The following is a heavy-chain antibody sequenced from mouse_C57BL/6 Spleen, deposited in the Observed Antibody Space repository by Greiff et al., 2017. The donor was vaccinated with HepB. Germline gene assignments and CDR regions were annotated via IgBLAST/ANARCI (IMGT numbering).Heavy chain of an antibody. CDR3: ARSRSNYGMDY. CDR2: IYPGDGDT. J-gene: IGHJ4*01. V-gene: IGHV1-82*01. Sequence: VKLMESGPELVKPGASVKISCKASGYAFSSSWMNWVKQRPGKGLEWIGRIYPGDGDTNYNGKFKGKATLTADKSSSTAYMQLSSLTSEDSAVYFCARSRSNYGMDYWGQGTSVTVSS. CDR1: GYAFSSSW. D-gene: IGHD2-5*01.